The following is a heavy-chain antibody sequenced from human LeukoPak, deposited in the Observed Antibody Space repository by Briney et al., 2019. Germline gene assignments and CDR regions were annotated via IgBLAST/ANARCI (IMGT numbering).Heavy chain of an antibody. CDR3: ATKDGYNFDY. Sequence: PGGSLRLSCAASGFTFSSCAMSWVRQAPGKGLEWVSTIIDSGNSIYYTDSAEGRFTISRDNAKNSLFLQMNSLRVEDTAVYYCATKDGYNFDYWGQGTLVTVSS. V-gene: IGHV3-23*01. CDR1: GFTFSSCA. D-gene: IGHD5-24*01. J-gene: IGHJ4*02. CDR2: IIDSGNSI.